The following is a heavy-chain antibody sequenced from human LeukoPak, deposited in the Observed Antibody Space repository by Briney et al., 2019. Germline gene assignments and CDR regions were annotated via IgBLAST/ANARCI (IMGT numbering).Heavy chain of an antibody. V-gene: IGHV1-2*02. CDR3: ARELRRGWYFDL. Sequence: AASVKVSCKASAYTFTAYYLHWVRQAPGQGLEWMGWINPNSGGVNYAQRFQGRVTMTRDTSISTAYMNLSGLTSDDTAVYFCARELRRGWYFDLWGRGTLVTVSS. J-gene: IGHJ2*01. D-gene: IGHD3-10*01. CDR2: INPNSGGV. CDR1: AYTFTAYY.